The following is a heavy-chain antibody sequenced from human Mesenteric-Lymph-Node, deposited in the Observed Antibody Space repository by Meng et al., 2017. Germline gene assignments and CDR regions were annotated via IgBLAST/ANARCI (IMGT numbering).Heavy chain of an antibody. J-gene: IGHJ1*01. Sequence: QVPLQQWGAGLLKPSEPLSLTCAVYGGSFSGYYWSWIRQPPGKGLEWIGEINHSGSTNYNPSLKSRVTISVDTSKNQFSLKLSSVTAADTAVYYCARAAGAAEYFQHWGQGTLVTVSS. CDR2: INHSGST. V-gene: IGHV4-34*01. D-gene: IGHD1-26*01. CDR1: GGSFSGYY. CDR3: ARAAGAAEYFQH.